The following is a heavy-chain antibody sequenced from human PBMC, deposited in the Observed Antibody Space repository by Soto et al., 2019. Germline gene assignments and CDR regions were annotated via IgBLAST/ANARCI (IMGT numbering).Heavy chain of an antibody. CDR1: GFTFSTYA. CDR2: LSYDESNK. V-gene: IGHV3-30-3*01. CDR3: ARDPETTGYFDY. Sequence: QVQLVESGGGVVQPGRSLRLSCAASGFTFSTYAMHWVRQAPGKGLEWVAVLSYDESNKYYADSVKGRFTISRDNSKNPLYLQMNSLRTEDTAVYYCARDPETTGYFDYWGQGTLVTVSS. J-gene: IGHJ4*02.